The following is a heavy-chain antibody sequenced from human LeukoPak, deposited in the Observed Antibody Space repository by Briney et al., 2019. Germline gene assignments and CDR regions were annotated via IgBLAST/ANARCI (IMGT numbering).Heavy chain of an antibody. Sequence: GRSLRLSCAASGFTFGSYDMHWVRQAPGRGLEWVANIDQSGGRNNYVDSVKGRFTISRDNAKNSLFLEMSSLRADDTAVYFCARDVEGGTFDIWGQGTTVTVSS. CDR3: ARDVEGGTFDI. V-gene: IGHV3-7*05. D-gene: IGHD3-16*01. J-gene: IGHJ3*02. CDR1: GFTFGSYD. CDR2: IDQSGGRN.